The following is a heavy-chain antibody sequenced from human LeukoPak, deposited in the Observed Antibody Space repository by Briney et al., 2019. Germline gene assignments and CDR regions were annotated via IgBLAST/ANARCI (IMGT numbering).Heavy chain of an antibody. CDR1: GYTFTGYY. V-gene: IGHV1-2*02. CDR3: ARVLCCGSSPDY. CDR2: INPNSGGT. Sequence: ASVKVSCKASGYTFTGYYMHWVRQAPGQGLEWMGWINPNSGGTSYVQKFQGRVTMTRDTSISTAYMELSRLRSDDTAVYYCARVLCCGSSPDYWGQGTLVTVSS. J-gene: IGHJ4*02. D-gene: IGHD6-6*01.